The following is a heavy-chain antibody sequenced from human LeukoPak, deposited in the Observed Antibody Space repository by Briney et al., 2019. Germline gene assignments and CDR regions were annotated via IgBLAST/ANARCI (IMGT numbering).Heavy chain of an antibody. CDR1: GFPFSSYA. D-gene: IGHD6-6*01. J-gene: IGHJ4*02. V-gene: IGHV3-23*01. CDR3: ARHRSSWLIDY. CDR2: ISDSGGNT. Sequence: PGGSLRLSCAASGFPFSSYAMSWVPQAPWERLQWVSGISDSGGNTYYADSVRGRFTISRDNSKNTLYLQMNSLRAEDTAVYYCARHRSSWLIDYWGQGTLVTVSS.